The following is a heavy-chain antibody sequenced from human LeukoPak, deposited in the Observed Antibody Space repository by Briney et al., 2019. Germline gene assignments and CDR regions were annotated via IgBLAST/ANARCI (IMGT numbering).Heavy chain of an antibody. J-gene: IGHJ6*02. CDR2: IKSKTDGGTT. V-gene: IGHV3-15*01. D-gene: IGHD2-21*02. CDR3: TTAPLIVVVTAVYYYYGMDV. Sequence: KSGGSLRLSCAASGFTFSNAWMSWVRQAPGKGLEWVGRIKSKTDGGTTDYAAPVKGRFTISRDDSKNTLYLQMNSLKTEDTAVYYCTTAPLIVVVTAVYYYYGMDVWGQGTTVTVSS. CDR1: GFTFSNAW.